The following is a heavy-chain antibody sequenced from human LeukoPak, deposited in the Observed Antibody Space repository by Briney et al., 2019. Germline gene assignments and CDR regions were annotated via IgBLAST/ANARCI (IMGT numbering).Heavy chain of an antibody. V-gene: IGHV1-2*02. Sequence: ASLKVSCEGSGYMFDVFYMHWARQGPRQGLGWMGWIDPNNGETVYAQEFQGRVTMTRDTSIATAYMELTSLTFDDSAVYYCVTSGGLPSNTLSVWGQGTKVTVSS. CDR2: IDPNNGET. J-gene: IGHJ3*01. CDR3: VTSGGLPSNTLSV. D-gene: IGHD2-15*01. CDR1: GYMFDVFY.